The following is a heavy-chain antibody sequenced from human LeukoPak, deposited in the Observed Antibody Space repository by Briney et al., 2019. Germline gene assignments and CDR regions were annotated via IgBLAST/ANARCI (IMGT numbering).Heavy chain of an antibody. D-gene: IGHD3-16*02. CDR2: IYHSGST. V-gene: IGHV4-38-2*02. J-gene: IGHJ3*02. CDR1: GYSISSGYY. Sequence: SETLSLTCTVSGYSISSGYYWGWIRQPPGKGLEWIGSIYHSGSTYYNPSLKSRVTISVDTSKNQFSLKLSSVTAADTAVYYCARDDPVITFGGVIVPDGTFDIWGQGTMVSVSS. CDR3: ARDDPVITFGGVIVPDGTFDI.